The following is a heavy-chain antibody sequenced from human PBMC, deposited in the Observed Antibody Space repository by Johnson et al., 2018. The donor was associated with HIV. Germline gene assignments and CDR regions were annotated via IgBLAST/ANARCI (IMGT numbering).Heavy chain of an antibody. CDR3: AREQATLFFRASGAAFNI. J-gene: IGHJ3*02. Sequence: VQLVESGGGLVQSGGSLRLSCGASGFSVSNNYMNWVRQAPGKGLEWVSVLYSGGNTYYADSVRGRFTISRDNSKNTLYLQMSSLKVEDTAVYYCAREQATLFFRASGAAFNIWGQGTTVTVSS. D-gene: IGHD3-3*01. V-gene: IGHV3-66*01. CDR1: GFSVSNNY. CDR2: LYSGGNT.